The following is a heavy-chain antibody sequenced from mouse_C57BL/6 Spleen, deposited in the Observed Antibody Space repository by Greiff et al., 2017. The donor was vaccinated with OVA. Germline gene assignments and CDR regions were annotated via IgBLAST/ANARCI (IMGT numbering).Heavy chain of an antibody. CDR1: GYAFSSSW. V-gene: IGHV1-82*01. CDR2: IYPGDGDT. CDR3: GRSTVVDFDD. J-gene: IGHJ2*01. Sequence: QVQLQQPGPELVKPGASVKISCKASGYAFSSSWMNWVKQRPGKGLEWIGRIYPGDGDTTSNGKFKGKATLTADKSSSTSYMQLSSLTSEDAAVYFCGRSTVVDFDDWGQGTTLTVSS. D-gene: IGHD1-1*01.